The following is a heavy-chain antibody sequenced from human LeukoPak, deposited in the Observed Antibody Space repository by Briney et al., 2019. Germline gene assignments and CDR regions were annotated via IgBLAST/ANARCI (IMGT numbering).Heavy chain of an antibody. Sequence: GGSLRLSCAASGFTFSGSAMNWVRQAPGKGLEWVSSISSSSSYIYYADSVKGRFTISRDNAKNSLYLQMNSLRAEDTAVYYCAREGLSGTPDALVYWGQGTLVTVSS. CDR2: ISSSSSYI. J-gene: IGHJ4*02. V-gene: IGHV3-21*01. CDR1: GFTFSGSA. CDR3: AREGLSGTPDALVY. D-gene: IGHD3-10*01.